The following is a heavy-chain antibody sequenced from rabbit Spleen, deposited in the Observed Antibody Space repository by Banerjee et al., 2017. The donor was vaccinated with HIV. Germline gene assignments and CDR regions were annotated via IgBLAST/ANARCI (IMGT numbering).Heavy chain of an antibody. J-gene: IGHJ6*01. CDR1: GFSFSDRDV. V-gene: IGHV1S45*01. D-gene: IGHD8-1*01. CDR2: INIVTGKT. Sequence: QEQLVESGGGLVKPQGSLTLTCKASGFSFSDRDVMCWVRQAPGKGLQWIACINIVTGKTVYASWAKGRFIMSRISSTTVTLQMTSLTAADTAPYFCARDAGTSFSTYGMDLWGPGTLVTVS. CDR3: ARDAGTSFSTYGMDL.